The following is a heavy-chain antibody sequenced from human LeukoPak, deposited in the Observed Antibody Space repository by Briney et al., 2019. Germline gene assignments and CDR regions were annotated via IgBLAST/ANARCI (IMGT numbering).Heavy chain of an antibody. Sequence: SETLSLTCTVSGGSISSGGYYWSWIRQHPGKGLEWIGYIYYSGSTNYNPSLKSRVTISVDTSKNQFSLKLSSVTAADTAVYYCARSYYDYVWGSRYYFDYWGQGTLVTVSS. CDR2: IYYSGST. CDR3: ARSYYDYVWGSRYYFDY. V-gene: IGHV4-61*08. J-gene: IGHJ4*02. D-gene: IGHD3-16*01. CDR1: GGSISSGGYY.